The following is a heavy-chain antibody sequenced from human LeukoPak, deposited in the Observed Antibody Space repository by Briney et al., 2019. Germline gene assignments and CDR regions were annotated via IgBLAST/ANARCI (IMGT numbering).Heavy chain of an antibody. CDR3: ARDPGSGWYSFDY. V-gene: IGHV4-38-2*02. D-gene: IGHD6-19*01. CDR1: SYSISSGYY. Sequence: SETLSLTCTVSSYSISSGYYWGWIRQPPGKGLEWIGSIYHSGTTYYNPSLKSRVTISVDTSKNQFSLKLTSVTAADTAVYYCARDPGSGWYSFDYWGQGALVTVSS. J-gene: IGHJ4*02. CDR2: IYHSGTT.